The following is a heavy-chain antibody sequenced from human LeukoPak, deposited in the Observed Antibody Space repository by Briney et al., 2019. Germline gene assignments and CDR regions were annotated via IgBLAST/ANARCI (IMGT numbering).Heavy chain of an antibody. J-gene: IGHJ5*02. V-gene: IGHV4-39*07. Sequence: PSETLSLTCTVSGGSISSSPYYWGWIRQPPGKGLEWIGTIYYRGSTYSNPSLNSRVTISVDTSKNQFSLKLGSVTAADTAVYYCARVGPVVVPAAPSSDWFDPWGQGTLVTVSS. CDR1: GGSISSSPYY. D-gene: IGHD2-2*01. CDR2: IYYRGST. CDR3: ARVGPVVVPAAPSSDWFDP.